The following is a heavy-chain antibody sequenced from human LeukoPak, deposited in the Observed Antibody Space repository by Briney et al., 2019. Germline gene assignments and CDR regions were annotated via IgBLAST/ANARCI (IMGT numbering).Heavy chain of an antibody. Sequence: GASVKVSCKASGDNFTNYHVHWVRQAPGQGLEWMGIINLRGANANYAQNFKGRVTMTWDTSTSTVHMEVNSLRAEDTAVYYCARVLKELVVTPGFDYWGQGTLVTVSS. D-gene: IGHD2-21*02. CDR2: INLRGANA. J-gene: IGHJ4*02. CDR1: GDNFTNYH. V-gene: IGHV1-46*01. CDR3: ARVLKELVVTPGFDY.